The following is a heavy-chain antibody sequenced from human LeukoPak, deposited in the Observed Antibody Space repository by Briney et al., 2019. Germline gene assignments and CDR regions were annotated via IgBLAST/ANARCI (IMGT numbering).Heavy chain of an antibody. J-gene: IGHJ4*02. CDR1: GFTYSSYA. CDR3: AKDGVRGYSYGSEYYFDY. D-gene: IGHD5-18*01. Sequence: GGSLRLSCAASGFTYSSYAMSWVRQAPGKGLEWVSAITGSGGSTSYADSVKGRFTISRDNSKSTLYLQMNSLRVEDTAIYYCAKDGVRGYSYGSEYYFDYWGQGTLVTVSS. CDR2: ITGSGGST. V-gene: IGHV3-23*01.